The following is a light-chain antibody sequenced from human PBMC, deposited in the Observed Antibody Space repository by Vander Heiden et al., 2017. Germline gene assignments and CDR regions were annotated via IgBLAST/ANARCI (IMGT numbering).Light chain of an antibody. V-gene: IGKV2-30*01. CDR3: MQGTHWPWT. J-gene: IGKJ1*01. Sequence: DVVVTLSPPSLPVTLGQPACISCSPSQSLVYSSGYTYWNWFQQRPGQSPRLLINQVSNRNSGVPDRFSGSGSGTDFTLTISRVETEDVGVYYCMQGTHWPWTFGQGTKVEMK. CDR2: QVS. CDR1: QSLVYSSGYTY.